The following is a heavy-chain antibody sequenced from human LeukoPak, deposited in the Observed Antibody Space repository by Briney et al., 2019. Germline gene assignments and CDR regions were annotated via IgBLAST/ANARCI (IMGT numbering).Heavy chain of an antibody. D-gene: IGHD5-12*01. J-gene: IGHJ4*02. Sequence: GGSLRLSCSASGFTFSRYAMHWVRQAPGKGLEYVSAISSNGGSTYYVDSVKGRFTISRDNSKNTLYLQMSSLRAEDTAVYYCVKDGGYSGYETFGYWGQGTLVTVSS. V-gene: IGHV3-64D*06. CDR1: GFTFSRYA. CDR3: VKDGGYSGYETFGY. CDR2: ISSNGGST.